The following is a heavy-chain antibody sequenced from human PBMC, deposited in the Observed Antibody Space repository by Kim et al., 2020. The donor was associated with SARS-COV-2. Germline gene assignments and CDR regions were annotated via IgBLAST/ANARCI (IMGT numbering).Heavy chain of an antibody. CDR1: GFTFSSYG. CDR3: ARAPLGGLRYFDLGAFDI. V-gene: IGHV3-33*05. D-gene: IGHD3-9*01. Sequence: GGSLRLSCAASGFTFSSYGMHWVRQAPGKGLEWVAVISYDGSNKYYADSVKGRFTISRDNSKNTLYLQMNSLRAEDTAVYYCARAPLGGLRYFDLGAFDIWGQGTMVTVSS. J-gene: IGHJ3*02. CDR2: ISYDGSNK.